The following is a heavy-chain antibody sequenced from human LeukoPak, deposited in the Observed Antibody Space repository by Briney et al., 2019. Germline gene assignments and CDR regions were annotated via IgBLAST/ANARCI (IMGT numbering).Heavy chain of an antibody. Sequence: SVKVSCKVSGGTFSSYAISWVRQAPGQGLEWMGRIIPILGIANYAQKFQGRVTITADKSTSTAYMELSRLRSDDTAVYYCASNPYETFYAMHVWGQGTTVTVSS. V-gene: IGHV1-69*04. CDR2: IIPILGIA. J-gene: IGHJ6*02. D-gene: IGHD3-22*01. CDR3: ASNPYETFYAMHV. CDR1: GGTFSSYA.